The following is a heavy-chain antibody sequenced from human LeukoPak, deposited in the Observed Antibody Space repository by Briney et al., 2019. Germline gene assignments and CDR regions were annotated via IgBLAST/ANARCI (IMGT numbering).Heavy chain of an antibody. D-gene: IGHD2-15*01. CDR3: AREDAGSIAATFLTNWFDP. J-gene: IGHJ5*02. CDR1: GGSFSGYY. V-gene: IGHV4-34*01. CDR2: INHSGST. Sequence: SETLSLTCAVYGGSFSGYYWSWIRQPPGKGLEWIGEINHSGSTNYNPSLKSRVTISVDTSKNQFSLKLSSVTAADTAMYYCAREDAGSIAATFLTNWFDPWGQGTQVTVSS.